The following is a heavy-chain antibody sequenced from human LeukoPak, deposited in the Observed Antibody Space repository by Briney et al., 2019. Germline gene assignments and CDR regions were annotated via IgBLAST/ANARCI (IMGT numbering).Heavy chain of an antibody. J-gene: IGHJ4*02. CDR3: ARAGGLPIAVAPIDC. CDR1: GFPFSSYG. V-gene: IGHV3-33*05. D-gene: IGHD6-19*01. Sequence: PGGSLRLSCAASGFPFSSYGMHWVRQAPGKGLEWVARLVYDERSDYANSVKGRFSISRDNSKNTLDLHMSSLRAEDTAVYYCARAGGLPIAVAPIDCWGQGTLVTVSS. CDR2: LVYDERS.